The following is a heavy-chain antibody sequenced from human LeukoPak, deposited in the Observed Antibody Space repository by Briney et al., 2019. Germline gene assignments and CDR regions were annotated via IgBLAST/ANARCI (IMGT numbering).Heavy chain of an antibody. CDR1: GGSISRNY. Sequence: SETLSLTCTVSGGSISRNYWNWIRRPPGKGLEWIGKIYYSETTNYNPSLKSRVSISVDTSKNLLSLKLSSVTAADTAVYYCAREGLGYCSSTSCYHDAFDIWGQGTMVTVSS. V-gene: IGHV4-59*01. D-gene: IGHD2-2*01. CDR2: IYYSETT. J-gene: IGHJ3*02. CDR3: AREGLGYCSSTSCYHDAFDI.